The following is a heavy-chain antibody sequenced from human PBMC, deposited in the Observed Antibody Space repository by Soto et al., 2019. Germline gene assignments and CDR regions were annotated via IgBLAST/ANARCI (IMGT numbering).Heavy chain of an antibody. CDR1: GGSITDYS. V-gene: IGHV4-4*07. Sequence: PSETLSLTCTVSGGSITDYSWVWIRQPAGKGLEWIGRIFSSGSTNYNPSLKGRITMSLDTSKNQFSLKLSSVTAADTAVYYCARGQYDLAGGYDSSGYGFDIWGQGTMVTVSS. D-gene: IGHD3-22*01. CDR2: IFSSGST. CDR3: ARGQYDLAGGYDSSGYGFDI. J-gene: IGHJ3*02.